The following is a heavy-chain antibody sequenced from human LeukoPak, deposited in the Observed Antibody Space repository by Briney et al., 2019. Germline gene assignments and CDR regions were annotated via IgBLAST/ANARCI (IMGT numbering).Heavy chain of an antibody. J-gene: IGHJ3*02. CDR1: GGTFSSYA. Sequence: ASVKVSCKASGGTFSSYAISWVRQAPGQGLEWMGGIIPIFGTANYAQKFQGSVTITADESTSTAYMELSSLRSEDTAVYYCARDPSPGIDSSGYNYGAFDIWGQGTMVTVSS. V-gene: IGHV1-69*13. CDR2: IIPIFGTA. D-gene: IGHD3-22*01. CDR3: ARDPSPGIDSSGYNYGAFDI.